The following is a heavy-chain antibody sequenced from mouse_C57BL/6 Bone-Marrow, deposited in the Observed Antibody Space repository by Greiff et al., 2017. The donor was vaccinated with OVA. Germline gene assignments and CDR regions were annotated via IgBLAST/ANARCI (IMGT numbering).Heavy chain of an antibody. V-gene: IGHV1-26*01. D-gene: IGHD1-1*01. CDR1: GYTFTDYY. CDR3: AAITTVVADY. J-gene: IGHJ2*01. CDR2: INPNNGGT. Sequence: EVQLQQSGPELVKPGASVKISCKASGYTFTDYYMNWVKQSNGKSLEWIGDINPNNGGTSYNQKFKGKATLTVDKSSSTAYMELRSLTSEDSAVYYCAAITTVVADYWGQGTTLTVSS.